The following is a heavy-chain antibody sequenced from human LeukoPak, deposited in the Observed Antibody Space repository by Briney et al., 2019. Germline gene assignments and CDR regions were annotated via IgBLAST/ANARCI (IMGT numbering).Heavy chain of an antibody. CDR2: IIPIFGTA. CDR1: GGTFSSYA. Sequence: ASVKVSCKASGGTFSSYAFSWVRQAPGQGLEWMGGIIPIFGTANYAQKFQGRVTITADESTSTAYMELSSLRSEDTAVYYCARSPKFIVVVPAAIHNYLDYWGQGTLVTVSS. V-gene: IGHV1-69*13. J-gene: IGHJ4*02. CDR3: ARSPKFIVVVPAAIHNYLDY. D-gene: IGHD2-2*01.